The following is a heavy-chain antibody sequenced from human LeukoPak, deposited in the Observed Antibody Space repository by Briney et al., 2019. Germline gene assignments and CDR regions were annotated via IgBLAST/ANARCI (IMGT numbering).Heavy chain of an antibody. CDR2: IYHSGST. CDR3: ARAGSYGYYYGMDV. D-gene: IGHD5-18*01. CDR1: GGSISSGGYY. J-gene: IGHJ6*02. V-gene: IGHV4-30-2*01. Sequence: SQTLSLTCTVSGGSISSGGYYWSWIRQPPGKGLEWIGYIYHSGSTYYNPSLKSRVTISVDRSKNQFSLKLSSVTAADTAVYYCARAGSYGYYYGMDVWGQGTTVTVSS.